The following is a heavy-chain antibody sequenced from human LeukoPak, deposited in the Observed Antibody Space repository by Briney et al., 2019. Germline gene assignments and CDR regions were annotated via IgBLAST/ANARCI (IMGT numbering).Heavy chain of an antibody. CDR1: GFTFSSYW. J-gene: IGHJ6*02. CDR3: ASLSLDV. D-gene: IGHD2/OR15-2a*01. CDR2: IKLDGSET. Sequence: PGGSLRLSCAASGFTFSSYWMYWVRQAPGKGLEWVANIKLDGSETYYVASVKGRFTISRDDAQNSLFLQMNSLRAEDTAVYHCASLSLDVWGQGTTVTVSS. V-gene: IGHV3-7*01.